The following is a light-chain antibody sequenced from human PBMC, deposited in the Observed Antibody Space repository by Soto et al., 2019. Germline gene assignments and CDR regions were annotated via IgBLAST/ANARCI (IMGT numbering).Light chain of an antibody. CDR1: QSINSY. CDR2: AAS. V-gene: IGKV1-39*01. Sequence: DIQMTRSPSSLSASVGDRVTITCRTSQSINSYLNWYQQKQGEAPKLLIYAASSLESGVPSRFSGSGSGTDFTLTISSLQPEDFATYFCQQSFTSPMYTFGQGTKLEIK. J-gene: IGKJ2*01. CDR3: QQSFTSPMYT.